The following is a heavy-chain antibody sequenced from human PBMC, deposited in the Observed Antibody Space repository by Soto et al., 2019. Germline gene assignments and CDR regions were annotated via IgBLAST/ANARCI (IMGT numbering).Heavy chain of an antibody. D-gene: IGHD1-26*01. V-gene: IGHV3-15*01. CDR2: IKSKTDGGTT. J-gene: IGHJ3*02. CDR1: GFTFSNAW. CDR3: TTPPRFRATDAFDI. Sequence: GGSLRLSCAASGFTFSNAWMSWVRQAPGKGLEWVGRIKSKTDGGTTDYAAPVKGRFTISRDDSKNTLYLQMNSLKTEDTAVYYCTTPPRFRATDAFDIWGQGTMVTVSS.